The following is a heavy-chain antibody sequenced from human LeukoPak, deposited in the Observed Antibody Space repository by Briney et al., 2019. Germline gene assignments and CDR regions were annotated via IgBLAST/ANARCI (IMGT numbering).Heavy chain of an antibody. J-gene: IGHJ6*02. V-gene: IGHV1-2*04. CDR2: INPNSGGT. CDR3: ARGTSSNFYYYHYGMDV. CDR1: GYTFTAYY. Sequence: ASVKVSCKASGYTFTAYYIHWVRQAPGQGLEWMGWINPNSGGTTSAQKFQGWVTMTRDTSISTAYMELSRLKSDDSAVYYCARGTSSNFYYYHYGMDVWGQGTTVTVSS. D-gene: IGHD6-13*01.